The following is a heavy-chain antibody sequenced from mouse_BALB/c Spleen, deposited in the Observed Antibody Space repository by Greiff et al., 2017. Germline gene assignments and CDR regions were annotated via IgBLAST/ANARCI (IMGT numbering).Heavy chain of an antibody. J-gene: IGHJ4*01. V-gene: IGHV5-17*02. CDR1: GFTFSSFG. CDR2: ISSGSSTI. D-gene: IGHD2-1*01. Sequence: VQLQQSGGGLVQPGGSRKLSCAASGFTFSSFGMHWVRQAPEKGLEWVAYISSGSSTIYYADTVKGRFTISRDNPKNTLFLQMTSLRSEDTAMYYCARSGGNAMDYWGQGTSVTVSS. CDR3: ARSGGNAMDY.